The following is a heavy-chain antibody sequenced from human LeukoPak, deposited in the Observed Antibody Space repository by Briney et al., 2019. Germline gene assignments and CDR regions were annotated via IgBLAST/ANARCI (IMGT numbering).Heavy chain of an antibody. CDR3: ARGDYFDY. CDR1: GFTFSNYD. CDR2: IDAAGDT. V-gene: IGHV3-13*01. J-gene: IGHJ4*02. Sequence: SGGSLRLSCAAAGFTFSNYDMHWVRQPSGRGLEWVSAIDAAGDTNYPDSVKGRIAISRENAKNSLYLQMNSLRVGDTAVYYCARGDYFDYWGQGTLVTVSS.